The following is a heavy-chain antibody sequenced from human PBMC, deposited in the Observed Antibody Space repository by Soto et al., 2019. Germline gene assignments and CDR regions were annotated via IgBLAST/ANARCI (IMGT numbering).Heavy chain of an antibody. D-gene: IGHD3-9*01. J-gene: IGHJ3*02. Sequence: SQTLSLTCAISGDSVSSNSAAWNWIRQSPSRGLEWLGRTYYRSKWYNDYAVSVKSRITINPDTSKNQSSLQLNSVTPEDPAVYYRARAGGETLRYFVWPLPYAFGIWGEGTTVT. CDR1: GDSVSSNSAA. CDR2: TYYRSKWYN. V-gene: IGHV6-1*01. CDR3: ARAGGETLRYFVWPLPYAFGI.